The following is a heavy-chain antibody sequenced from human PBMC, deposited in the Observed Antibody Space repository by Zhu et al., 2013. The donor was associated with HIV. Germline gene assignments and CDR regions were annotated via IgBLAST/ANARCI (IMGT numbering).Heavy chain of an antibody. Sequence: QVQLVQSGAEVKKPGASVRVSCKTSGDTFSYYDINWVRQVPGQGLEWMGWMNPNSSNTGYALKFKGRLSMTRNTSINVAYLDLTTLRSEDTAIYYCTRAPIRVLGMSGPYYFDSWGQGTLGPPSPQ. CDR1: GDTFSYYD. CDR3: TRAPIRVLGMSGPYYFDS. CDR2: MNPNSSNT. V-gene: IGHV1-8*02. D-gene: IGHD3-3*02. J-gene: IGHJ4*02.